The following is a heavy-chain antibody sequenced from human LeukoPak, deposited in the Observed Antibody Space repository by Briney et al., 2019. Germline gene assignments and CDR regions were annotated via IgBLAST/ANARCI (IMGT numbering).Heavy chain of an antibody. CDR1: GFTFSSFN. V-gene: IGHV3-21*01. Sequence: GGSLRLSCAASGFTFSSFNMNWVRQAPGKGLEWVSSISSSSSYTYYADSVKGRVTISRDNAKNSLYLQMSSLRAEDTAVYYCASRFAYCGGDCLVGGFFDYWGQGTLVTVSS. CDR3: ASRFAYCGGDCLVGGFFDY. CDR2: ISSSSSYT. D-gene: IGHD2-21*02. J-gene: IGHJ4*02.